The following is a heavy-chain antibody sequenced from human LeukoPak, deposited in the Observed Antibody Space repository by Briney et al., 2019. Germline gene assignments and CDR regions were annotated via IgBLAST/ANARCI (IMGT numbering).Heavy chain of an antibody. V-gene: IGHV3-23*01. Sequence: GGSLRLSCAASGFTFSSYAMNWVRQAPGKGLEWVSAISGSGGSKYYADSVKGRFTISRDNSKNTLYLQMNSLRAEATAVYYCAKGGVITTSPRFGYWGQGTLVTVSS. CDR3: AKGGVITTSPRFGY. J-gene: IGHJ4*02. D-gene: IGHD3-22*01. CDR1: GFTFSSYA. CDR2: ISGSGGSK.